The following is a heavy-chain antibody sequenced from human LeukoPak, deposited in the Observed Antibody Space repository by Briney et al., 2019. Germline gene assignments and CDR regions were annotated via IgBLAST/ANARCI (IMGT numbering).Heavy chain of an antibody. V-gene: IGHV3-15*01. Sequence: PGGSLRLSCAASGFTFSSYAMSWVRQAPGKGLEWVGRIKSKTDGGTTDYAAPVKGRFTISRDDSKNTLYLQMNSLKTEDTAVYYCTTDTTMIDYDAFDIWGQGTMVTVSS. D-gene: IGHD3-22*01. J-gene: IGHJ3*02. CDR2: IKSKTDGGTT. CDR1: GFTFSSYA. CDR3: TTDTTMIDYDAFDI.